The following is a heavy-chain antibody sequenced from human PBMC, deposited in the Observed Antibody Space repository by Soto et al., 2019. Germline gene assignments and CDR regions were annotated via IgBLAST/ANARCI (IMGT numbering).Heavy chain of an antibody. J-gene: IGHJ5*02. Sequence: QITLKESGPSLVKPTQTLTLTCTFSGFPLSTSGVGVGWIRQPPGKALEWLALFYWDDDKRYSPSLKSTLTITKETSKNQVVLTMTNMDPVDTATYYCAHSLIGYYYDSSGSNWFDPWGQGTLVTVSS. V-gene: IGHV2-5*02. D-gene: IGHD3-22*01. CDR1: GFPLSTSGVG. CDR2: FYWDDDK. CDR3: AHSLIGYYYDSSGSNWFDP.